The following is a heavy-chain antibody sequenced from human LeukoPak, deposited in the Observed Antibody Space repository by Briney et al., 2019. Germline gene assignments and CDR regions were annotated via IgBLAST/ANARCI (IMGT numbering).Heavy chain of an antibody. Sequence: GRSLRLSCAASEFTFSLYGMHWVRQAPGKGLEWVALISNDGSKTYYADSVKGRFTISRDNSKNTVYLQVSSLRADDTAVYYCAKDSRGANFGDFDYWGQGTLVTVSS. J-gene: IGHJ4*02. CDR3: AKDSRGANFGDFDY. CDR1: EFTFSLYG. D-gene: IGHD3-10*01. CDR2: ISNDGSKT. V-gene: IGHV3-33*06.